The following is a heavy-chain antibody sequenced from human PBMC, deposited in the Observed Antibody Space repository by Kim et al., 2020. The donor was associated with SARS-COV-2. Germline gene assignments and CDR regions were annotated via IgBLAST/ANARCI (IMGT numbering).Heavy chain of an antibody. D-gene: IGHD3-10*01. CDR2: IIPIFGTA. J-gene: IGHJ6*02. CDR1: GGTFSSYA. Sequence: SVKVSCKASGGTFSSYAISWVRQAPGQGLEWMGGIIPIFGTANYAQKFQGRVTITADESTSTAYMELSSLRSEDTAVYYCAREVVRGEYGMDVWGQGTTVTVSS. V-gene: IGHV1-69*13. CDR3: AREVVRGEYGMDV.